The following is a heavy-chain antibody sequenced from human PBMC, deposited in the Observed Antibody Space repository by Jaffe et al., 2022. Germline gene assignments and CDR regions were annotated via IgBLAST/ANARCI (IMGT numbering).Heavy chain of an antibody. D-gene: IGHD3-3*01. Sequence: QVQLQESGPGLVKPSETLSLTCTVSGGSFSSYYWNWIRQPPGKGLEWIGYIHYSGTTMYNPSLKSRVTISVDTSKNQFSLSLSSVTAADTAVYYCARGFTIFGIWFDYWGQGTLVTVSS. CDR3: ARGFTIFGIWFDY. CDR1: GGSFSSYY. J-gene: IGHJ4*02. CDR2: IHYSGTT. V-gene: IGHV4-59*01.